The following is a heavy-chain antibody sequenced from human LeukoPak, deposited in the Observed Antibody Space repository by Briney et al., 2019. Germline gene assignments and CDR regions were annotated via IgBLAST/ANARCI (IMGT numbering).Heavy chain of an antibody. J-gene: IGHJ6*03. CDR1: GFTFSSYW. V-gene: IGHV3-74*01. Sequence: GGSQRLSCAASGFTFSSYWMHWVRQAPGKGLVWVSRINSDGSSTSYADSVKGRFTISRDNAKNTLYLQMNSLRAEDTAVYYCARGSLITIFGVVITYYYYYYMDVWGKGTTVTVSS. CDR2: INSDGSST. D-gene: IGHD3-3*01. CDR3: ARGSLITIFGVVITYYYYYYMDV.